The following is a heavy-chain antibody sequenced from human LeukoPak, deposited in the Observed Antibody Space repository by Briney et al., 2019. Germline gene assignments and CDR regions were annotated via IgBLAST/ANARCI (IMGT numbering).Heavy chain of an antibody. V-gene: IGHV3-33*01. J-gene: IGHJ4*02. CDR1: GFTFSSYG. D-gene: IGHD2-15*01. CDR3: ARDGASRGAPDEY. Sequence: GRSLRLSCAASGFTFSSYGMHWVRQAPGKGLEWVAVIWYDGSNKYYADSVKGRFTISRDNSKNTLYLQMNSLGGEDTAVYYCARDGASRGAPDEYWGQGTLVTVTS. CDR2: IWYDGSNK.